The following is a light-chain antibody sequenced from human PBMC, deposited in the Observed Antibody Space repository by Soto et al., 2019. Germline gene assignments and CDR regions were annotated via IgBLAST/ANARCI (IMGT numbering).Light chain of an antibody. J-gene: IGKJ1*01. Sequence: AIQMTQSPSSLSASVGDRVTITCRASQGIGTEFWWYQQRPGKAPILLIYGTSTLQYGVPSRFSGSGSDTDFTLIISSLQHEDFATYYCLQDSSYPRTFGQGTKVEIK. CDR2: GTS. CDR3: LQDSSYPRT. CDR1: QGIGTE. V-gene: IGKV1-6*01.